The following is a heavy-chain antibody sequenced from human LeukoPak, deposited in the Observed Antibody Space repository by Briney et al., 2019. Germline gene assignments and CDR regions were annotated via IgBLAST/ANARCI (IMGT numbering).Heavy chain of an antibody. J-gene: IGHJ6*02. CDR3: TRNPGMDV. CDR1: GFTFSSYA. Sequence: PGGSLRLSCAASGFTFSSYAMSWVREAPGKGLVWVPRINGDGSSSTYADSVKGRFTISRDNAKNTLYLQMNSLRTEDTAVYYCTRNPGMDVWGQGTTVTVSS. V-gene: IGHV3-74*01. CDR2: INGDGSSS.